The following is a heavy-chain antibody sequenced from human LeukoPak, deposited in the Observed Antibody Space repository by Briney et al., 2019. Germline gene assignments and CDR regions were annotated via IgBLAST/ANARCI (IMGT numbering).Heavy chain of an antibody. CDR3: ARAPPYNWNDVAFDI. CDR2: INSDGSST. CDR1: GFTFSSYW. D-gene: IGHD1-1*01. J-gene: IGHJ3*02. V-gene: IGHV3-74*01. Sequence: GGSLRLSCAASGFTFSSYWMHWVRQAPGKGLVWVSRINSDGSSTSYADSVKGRFTISRDNAKNTLYLQMNSLRAEDTAVYYCARAPPYNWNDVAFDIWGQGTMVTVSS.